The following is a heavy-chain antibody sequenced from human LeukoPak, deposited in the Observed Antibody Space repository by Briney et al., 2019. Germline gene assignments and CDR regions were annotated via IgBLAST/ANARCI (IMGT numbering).Heavy chain of an antibody. V-gene: IGHV3-30*02. CDR1: GFTFSSYG. J-gene: IGHJ4*02. CDR2: IRRDGSNK. D-gene: IGHD3-10*01. Sequence: GGSLRLSCAASGFTFSSYGMHWVRQAPGKGLEWVAFIRRDGSNKYYADSVKGRFTISRDNSKNTLYLQMNSLRAEDTAVYYCASMWSGNYYNGLNFDYWGQGTLLTVSS. CDR3: ASMWSGNYYNGLNFDY.